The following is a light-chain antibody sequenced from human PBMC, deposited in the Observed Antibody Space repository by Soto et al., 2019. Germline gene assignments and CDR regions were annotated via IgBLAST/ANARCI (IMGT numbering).Light chain of an antibody. Sequence: EIVLTQSPATLSLSPGERATLSCRASQSVGTYLAWYQQKPGQAPRLLIYDASNRATGIPARFSASGSGTDFTLTISSLEPDDFEVYYCQQRSNWPRTFGQGTKLEIK. V-gene: IGKV3-11*01. J-gene: IGKJ2*01. CDR1: QSVGTY. CDR2: DAS. CDR3: QQRSNWPRT.